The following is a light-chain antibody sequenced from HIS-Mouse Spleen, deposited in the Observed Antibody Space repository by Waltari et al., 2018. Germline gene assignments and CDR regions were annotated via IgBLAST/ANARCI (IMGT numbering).Light chain of an antibody. Sequence: SYELTQPPSVSVSPGQTARITCSVDALPKHYAYWYQQKPGQAPVLVLYKDSERPSGIPERFSGSSSGTTVTLTISGVQAEDEADYYCQSADSSGTSHVVFGGGTKLTVL. CDR3: QSADSSGTSHVV. V-gene: IGLV3-25*03. CDR2: KDS. CDR1: ALPKHY. J-gene: IGLJ2*01.